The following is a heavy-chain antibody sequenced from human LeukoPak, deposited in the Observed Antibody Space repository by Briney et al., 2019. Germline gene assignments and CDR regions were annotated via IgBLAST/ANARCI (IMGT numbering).Heavy chain of an antibody. V-gene: IGHV3-21*01. D-gene: IGHD6-19*01. J-gene: IGHJ4*02. CDR2: ISSSSSYI. CDR3: ARVAGYSSGWLKY. Sequence: GGSLRLSCAASGFTFSSYSMKWIRQAPGKGLEWVSSISSSSSYIYYADSVKGRFTISRDNAKNSLYLQMNSLRAEDTAVYYCARVAGYSSGWLKYWGQGTLVTVSS. CDR1: GFTFSSYS.